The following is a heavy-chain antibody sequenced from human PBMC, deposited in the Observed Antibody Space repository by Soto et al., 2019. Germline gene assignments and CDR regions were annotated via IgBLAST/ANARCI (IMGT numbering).Heavy chain of an antibody. CDR1: GYTFTGYY. CDR2: INPKSGGT. CDR3: ATDRVAFDM. Sequence: ASVKVSCKASGYTFTGYYIHWVRQAPGQGLEWMGWINPKSGGTKYAEKFQGRVSMTGDTSTTTAYLELSSLTSDDTAVYYCATDRVAFDMWGQGTKVTVSS. J-gene: IGHJ3*02. V-gene: IGHV1-2*02. D-gene: IGHD3-22*01.